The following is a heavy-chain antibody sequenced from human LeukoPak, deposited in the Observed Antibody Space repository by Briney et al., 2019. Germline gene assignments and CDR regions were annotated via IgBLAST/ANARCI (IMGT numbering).Heavy chain of an antibody. V-gene: IGHV3-48*03. D-gene: IGHD6-19*01. CDR3: ARVSGWYSFDY. CDR2: ISSSGSTI. Sequence: PGGSLRLSCAASGFTFSSYDMNWVRQAPGKGLEWVSYISSSGSTIYYVDSVKGRLTISRDNAKNSLYLQMNSLRAEDTAVYYCARVSGWYSFDYWGQGTLVTVSS. J-gene: IGHJ4*02. CDR1: GFTFSSYD.